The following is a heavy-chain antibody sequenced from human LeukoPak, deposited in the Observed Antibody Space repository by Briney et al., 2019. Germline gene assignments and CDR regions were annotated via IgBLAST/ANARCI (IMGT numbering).Heavy chain of an antibody. CDR3: AKCRGSSWSDYFDY. CDR1: GFSLSRYA. J-gene: IGHJ4*02. CDR2: ISDSGGST. D-gene: IGHD6-13*01. Sequence: GGSLRLSCAVSGFSLSRYAMSWVRKAPGKGLEWASAISDSGGSTYYADSVKGRFTISRDNSRNTLYLQMNTLRAEDTAVYYCAKCRGSSWSDYFDYWGQGTLVTVSS. V-gene: IGHV3-23*01.